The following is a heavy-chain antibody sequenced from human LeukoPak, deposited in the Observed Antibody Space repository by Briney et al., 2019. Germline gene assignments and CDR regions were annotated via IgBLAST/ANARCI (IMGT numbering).Heavy chain of an antibody. V-gene: IGHV1-46*01. J-gene: IGHJ4*02. CDR1: GYTFTSYY. Sequence: ASVKVSCKASGYTFTSYYMHWVRQAPGQGLEWMGIINPSGGSTSYAQKFQGRVTMTRDTSTSTVYMELSSLRAEDTAVFYCARHSNRGSGNPLDSDYWGQGTLVTVSS. CDR2: INPSGGST. D-gene: IGHD3-10*01. CDR3: ARHSNRGSGNPLDSDY.